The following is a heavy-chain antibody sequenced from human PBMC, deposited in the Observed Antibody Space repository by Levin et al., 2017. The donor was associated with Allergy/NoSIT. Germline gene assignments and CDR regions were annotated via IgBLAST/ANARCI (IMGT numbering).Heavy chain of an antibody. J-gene: IGHJ4*02. CDR2: ISGSGGST. V-gene: IGHV3-23*01. Sequence: GESLKISCAASGFTFSSYAMSWVRQAPGKGLEWVSAISGSGGSTYYADSVKGRFTISRDNSKNTLYLQMNSLRAEDTAVYYCAKDSFVVVVPAAPPGYYFDYWGQGTLVTVSS. CDR1: GFTFSSYA. CDR3: AKDSFVVVVPAAPPGYYFDY. D-gene: IGHD2-2*01.